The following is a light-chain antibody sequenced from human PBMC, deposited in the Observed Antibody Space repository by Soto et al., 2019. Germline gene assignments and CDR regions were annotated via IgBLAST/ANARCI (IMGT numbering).Light chain of an antibody. J-gene: IGKJ4*01. Sequence: DIVMTQSPDSLALSLGERATINVKSGQIFLYSSNNKNYLAWYQQKPGQPPKLLIYWASTRESGVPDRFSGSGSGTDFTLTISSLQAEDVAVYYCQQYYSTPLTFGGGTKVDIK. V-gene: IGKV4-1*01. CDR3: QQYYSTPLT. CDR1: QIFLYSSNNKNY. CDR2: WAS.